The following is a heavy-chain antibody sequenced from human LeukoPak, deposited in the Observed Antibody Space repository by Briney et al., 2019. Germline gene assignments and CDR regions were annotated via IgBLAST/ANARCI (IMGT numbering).Heavy chain of an antibody. CDR3: ARHSLPTYDASGRNWFDL. D-gene: IGHD3-22*01. J-gene: IGHJ5*02. CDR1: GYRFTSYW. Sequence: GESLKISCKGSGYRFTSYWIGWVRQMPGKGLEWMGITHPGESDTRYGPSFQGQVTIAADKSISTAYLQWRSLKASDTAMYYCARHSLPTYDASGRNWFDLWGQGTLVTVSS. V-gene: IGHV5-51*01. CDR2: THPGESDT.